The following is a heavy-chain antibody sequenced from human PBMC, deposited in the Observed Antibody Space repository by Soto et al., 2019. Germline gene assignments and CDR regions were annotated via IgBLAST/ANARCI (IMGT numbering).Heavy chain of an antibody. V-gene: IGHV4-30-4*01. CDR3: VRSMGAGSFDP. CDR2: IYYSGST. J-gene: IGHJ5*02. CDR1: GGSISSGDYY. Sequence: SQTLSLTCTVSGGSISSGDYYWSWIRQPPGKGLEWIGYIYYSGSTYYNPSLKSRVTISVDTSKNQFSLKLSSVTAADTAVYYFVRSMGAGSFDPCCQGNLVYVS. D-gene: IGHD3-16*01.